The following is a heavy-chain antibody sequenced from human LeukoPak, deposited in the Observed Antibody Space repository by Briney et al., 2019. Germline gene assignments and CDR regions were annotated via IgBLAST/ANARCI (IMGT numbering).Heavy chain of an antibody. J-gene: IGHJ4*02. CDR1: GGSISSGGYY. CDR3: ARVGGYCSGGSCYWPFEY. Sequence: SQTLSLTCTVSGGSISSGGYYWSWLRQHPGRGLEWIGYIYYSGSTYYNPSLKSRVTISVDTSKNQFSLKLSSVTAADTAVYYCARVGGYCSGGSCYWPFEYWGQGTLVTVSS. CDR2: IYYSGST. D-gene: IGHD2-15*01. V-gene: IGHV4-31*03.